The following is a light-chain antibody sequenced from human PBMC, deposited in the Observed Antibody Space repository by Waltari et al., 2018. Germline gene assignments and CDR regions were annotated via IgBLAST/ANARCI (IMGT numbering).Light chain of an antibody. J-gene: IGLJ3*02. Sequence: QSVLTQPPSASGTPGQRVTISCSGSISNIGSNTVNWYQHFPGTAPKLLIYRNSQRPSGVPDRFSGSKSGTSASLAISGLQSEDDADYYCAAWDDSLTGSWVFGGGTKLTV. CDR1: ISNIGSNT. V-gene: IGLV1-44*01. CDR3: AAWDDSLTGSWV. CDR2: RNS.